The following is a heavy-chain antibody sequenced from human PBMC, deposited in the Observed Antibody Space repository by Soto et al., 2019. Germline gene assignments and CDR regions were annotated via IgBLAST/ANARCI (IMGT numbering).Heavy chain of an antibody. Sequence: QVQLVESGGGVVQPGRSLRLSCVASGFTFNNYIMHWVRQAPGKGLEWVAVISYDGNNKDYADSVKGRFTISRDNSKNTLYLQLSSLRAEDTAVYYCAGGDNYDGMGVWGQGTTVTVS. V-gene: IGHV3-30-3*01. J-gene: IGHJ6*02. CDR3: AGGDNYDGMGV. CDR1: GFTFNNYI. CDR2: ISYDGNNK. D-gene: IGHD2-15*01.